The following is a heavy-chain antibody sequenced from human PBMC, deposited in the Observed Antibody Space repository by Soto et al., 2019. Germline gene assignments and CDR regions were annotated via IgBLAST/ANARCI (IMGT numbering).Heavy chain of an antibody. Sequence: TLSLTCAVYGGSFSGYYWSWIRQPPGKGLEWIGEINHSGSTKYHPALKSRVTISVDTSKNQFSLKLSSVTAADTAVYYCARILEWLDYWGQGTLVTVSS. CDR1: GGSFSGYY. D-gene: IGHD3-3*01. V-gene: IGHV4-34*01. J-gene: IGHJ4*02. CDR3: ARILEWLDY. CDR2: INHSGST.